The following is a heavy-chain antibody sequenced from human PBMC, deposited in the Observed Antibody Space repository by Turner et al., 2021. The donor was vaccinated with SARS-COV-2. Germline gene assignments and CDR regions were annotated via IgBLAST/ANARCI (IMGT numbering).Heavy chain of an antibody. CDR2: ISYDGSNK. CDR3: AKDLGQLDWFDP. J-gene: IGHJ5*02. CDR1: VFTFSRYG. V-gene: IGHV3-30*18. D-gene: IGHD6-13*01. Sequence: QVQLVESGGGVVQPGRSLRLSCAASVFTFSRYGMHWVRQAPGKGLEWVAVISYDGSNKYYADSVKGRFTISRDNSKNTLYLQMNSLRAEDTAVYYCAKDLGQLDWFDPWGQGTLVTVSS.